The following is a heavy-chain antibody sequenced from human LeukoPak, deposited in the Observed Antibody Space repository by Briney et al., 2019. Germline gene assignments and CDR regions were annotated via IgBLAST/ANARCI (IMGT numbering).Heavy chain of an antibody. V-gene: IGHV3-23*01. CDR2: ISGSGGST. J-gene: IGHJ4*02. CDR3: AKGVDQLLPYYFDY. CDR1: GFPFSSYW. D-gene: IGHD6-13*01. Sequence: GGSLRLSCVASGFPFSSYWMTWVRQAPGKGLEWVSAISGSGGSTYYADSVKGRFTISRDNSKNTLYLQMNSLRAEDTAVYYCAKGVDQLLPYYFDYWGQGTLVTVSS.